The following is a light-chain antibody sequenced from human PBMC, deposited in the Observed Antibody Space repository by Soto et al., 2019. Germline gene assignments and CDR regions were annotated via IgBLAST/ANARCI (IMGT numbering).Light chain of an antibody. V-gene: IGLV2-14*01. CDR2: EVS. Sequence: QSVLTQPASVSGSPGQSITISCTGTSSDVGGYNYVSWYQQHSGKAPKLMIYEVSNRPSGVSNRFSGSKSGNTASLTIPGLQAEDEADYYCSSYTSSNTYVFGTGTKVTVL. J-gene: IGLJ1*01. CDR1: SSDVGGYNY. CDR3: SSYTSSNTYV.